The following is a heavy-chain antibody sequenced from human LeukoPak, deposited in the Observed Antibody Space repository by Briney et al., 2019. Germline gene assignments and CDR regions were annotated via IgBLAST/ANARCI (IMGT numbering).Heavy chain of an antibody. J-gene: IGHJ6*03. CDR1: GGSISSSSYY. Sequence: PSETLSLTCTVSGGSISSSSYYWGWIRQPPGKGLEWIGSIYYSGSTNYNPSLKSRVTISVDTSKNQFSLKLSSVTAADTAVYYCARSSANYYYYYMDVWGKGTTVTVSS. CDR3: ARSSANYYYYYMDV. V-gene: IGHV4-39*07. CDR2: IYYSGST.